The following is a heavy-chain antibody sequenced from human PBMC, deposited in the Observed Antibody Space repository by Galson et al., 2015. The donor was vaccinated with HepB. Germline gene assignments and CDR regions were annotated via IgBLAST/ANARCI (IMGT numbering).Heavy chain of an antibody. Sequence: SLRLSCAASGFTFRDYYMSWIRQAPGQGLEWVSYVSSSSTYTNYADSVRGRFTISRDNAKNSLYLQINSLRAEDTAVYYCARVADADYADHPHFDYWGQGTRVTVSS. CDR1: GFTFRDYY. CDR2: VSSSSTYT. J-gene: IGHJ4*02. CDR3: ARVADADYADHPHFDY. D-gene: IGHD4-17*01. V-gene: IGHV3-11*06.